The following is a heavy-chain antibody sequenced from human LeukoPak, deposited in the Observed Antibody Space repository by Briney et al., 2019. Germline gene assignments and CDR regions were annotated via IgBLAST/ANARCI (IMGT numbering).Heavy chain of an antibody. V-gene: IGHV3-23*01. J-gene: IGHJ4*02. D-gene: IGHD4-17*01. CDR2: ISDQT. CDR3: AKGQASVTYKYFFDY. CDR1: GFTFTDYY. Sequence: GGSLRLSCVASGFTFTDYYMSWIRQTPGKGLEWVSGISDQTYYADSVRGRFTISRDNSKNTLYLQMNSLRAEDTAVYYCAKGQASVTYKYFFDYWGQGTLVTVSS.